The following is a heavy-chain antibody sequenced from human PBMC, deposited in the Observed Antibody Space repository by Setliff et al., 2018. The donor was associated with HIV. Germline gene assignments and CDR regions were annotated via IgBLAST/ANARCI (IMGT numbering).Heavy chain of an antibody. D-gene: IGHD3-10*01. CDR3: ARDVGEQLDV. V-gene: IGHV4-59*01. CDR2: IYYSGRT. Sequence: SETLSLTCTVSGGSISTFYWSWIRQPPGKGLEWIGYIYYSGRTNYNPSLDSRATMSVDTSKNQFSLKLSSVTAADTAVYYCARDVGEQLDVWGKGTTVTVS. J-gene: IGHJ6*03. CDR1: GGSISTFY.